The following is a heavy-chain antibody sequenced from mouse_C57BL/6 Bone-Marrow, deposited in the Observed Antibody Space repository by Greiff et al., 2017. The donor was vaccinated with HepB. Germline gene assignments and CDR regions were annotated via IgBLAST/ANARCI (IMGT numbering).Heavy chain of an antibody. Sequence: VQLQQSGAELVRPGASVKLSCTASGFNIKDDYMHWVKQRPEQGLEWIGWIDPENGDTEYASKFQGKATITADTSSNTAYLQLSSLTSEDTAVYYCTTITTVVATPGFAYWGQGTLVTVSA. CDR1: GFNIKDDY. CDR2: IDPENGDT. D-gene: IGHD1-1*01. V-gene: IGHV14-4*01. J-gene: IGHJ3*01. CDR3: TTITTVVATPGFAY.